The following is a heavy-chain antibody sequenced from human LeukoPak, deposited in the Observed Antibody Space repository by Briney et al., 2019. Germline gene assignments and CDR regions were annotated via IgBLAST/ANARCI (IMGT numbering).Heavy chain of an antibody. CDR1: GGSISSYY. V-gene: IGHV4-59*01. CDR3: ASAAIAAAGTEYFDY. Sequence: PSETLSLTCTVSGGSISSYYWSWIRQPPGKGLEWIGYIYYSGSTNYYPSLKSRVTISVDTSKNQFSLKLSSVTAADTAVYYCASAAIAAAGTEYFDYWGQGTLVTVSS. J-gene: IGHJ4*02. CDR2: IYYSGST. D-gene: IGHD6-13*01.